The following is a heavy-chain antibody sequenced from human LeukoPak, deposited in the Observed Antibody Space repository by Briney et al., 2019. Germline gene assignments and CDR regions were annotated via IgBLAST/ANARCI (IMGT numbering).Heavy chain of an antibody. D-gene: IGHD1-26*01. CDR1: GFTFSTYA. CDR3: VRYRGDGRNYYFGMDV. CDR2: IRVDESTT. Sequence: PGGSLRLSCAASGFTFSTYAMSWVRQAPGKGLEWVSRIRVDESTTNYAYSVKGLFTISRANAKNTMYLQMNSLRAEDTAVYYCVRYRGDGRNYYFGMDVWGQGTTVIVSS. V-gene: IGHV3-74*01. J-gene: IGHJ6*02.